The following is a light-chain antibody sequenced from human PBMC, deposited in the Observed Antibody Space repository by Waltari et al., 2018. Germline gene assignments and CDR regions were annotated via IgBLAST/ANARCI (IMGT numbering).Light chain of an antibody. CDR1: SGHSSNI. Sequence: QLVVTQSPSASASLGASVKPTCTLSSGHSSNIVAWHQQHPEKGPRFLMKVNSDGSYNKGDEIPDRFSGSTSGAERYLIISSLQSEDEADYYCQTGGHGTWVFGGGTKLTVL. J-gene: IGLJ3*02. CDR3: QTGGHGTWV. V-gene: IGLV4-69*01. CDR2: VNSDGSY.